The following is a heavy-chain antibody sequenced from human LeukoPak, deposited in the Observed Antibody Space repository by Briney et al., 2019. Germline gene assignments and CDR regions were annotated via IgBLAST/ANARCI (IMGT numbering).Heavy chain of an antibody. J-gene: IGHJ4*02. CDR1: GYIFTSYD. CDR3: ARGKIWYDILTGYYFDY. D-gene: IGHD3-9*01. Sequence: GASVRVSCKASGYIFTSYDIKWVRQATGQGLEWMGWMNPNSGNTGYAQKFQGRVTMTRNTSISTACMELSSLRSEDTAVYYCARGKIWYDILTGYYFDYWGQGTLSPSPQ. V-gene: IGHV1-8*01. CDR2: MNPNSGNT.